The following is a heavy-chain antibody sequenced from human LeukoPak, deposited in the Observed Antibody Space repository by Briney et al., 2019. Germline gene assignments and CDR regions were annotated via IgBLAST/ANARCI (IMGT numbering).Heavy chain of an antibody. D-gene: IGHD1-14*01. CDR3: AGMRITTPTVRTLDY. V-gene: IGHV4-31*03. J-gene: IGHJ4*02. CDR2: IYYSGST. CDR1: GGSISSDGYY. Sequence: KPSETLSLTCTVSGGSISSDGYYWTWIRQHPGKGLEWIGNIYYSGSTYYNPSLKSRVTISVDTSKNQFSLKLSSVTAADTAVYYCAGMRITTPTVRTLDYWGQGTLVTVSS.